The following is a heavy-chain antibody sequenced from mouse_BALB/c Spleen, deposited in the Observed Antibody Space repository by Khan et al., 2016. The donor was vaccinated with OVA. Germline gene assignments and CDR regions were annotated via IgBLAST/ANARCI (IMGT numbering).Heavy chain of an antibody. CDR1: GFTFSSFG. J-gene: IGHJ1*01. Sequence: DVQLVESGGGLVQPGGSRKLSCAASGFTFSSFGMHWVRQAPKKGLEWVAYISSGSSTIYYVDTVKGRFPISRDSPKNTLFLQMTSLRSEDTAMYYCARSGGNFHWYFDVWGAGTSVTVSS. CDR3: ARSGGNFHWYFDV. CDR2: ISSGSSTI. V-gene: IGHV5-17*02. D-gene: IGHD2-1*01.